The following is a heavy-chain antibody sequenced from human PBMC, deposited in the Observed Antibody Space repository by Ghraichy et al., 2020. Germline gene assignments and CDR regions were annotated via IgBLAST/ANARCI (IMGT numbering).Heavy chain of an antibody. CDR3: ARDSPAMVRGVMVDP. D-gene: IGHD3-10*01. Sequence: GESLNISCAASGFSFNTYSMNWVRQAPGKGLEWVSAIDSTSVYIYYADSVKGRFTISRDNAKNSLYLHMNSLRAEDTAVYYCARDSPAMVRGVMVDPWGQGTLVTVSS. CDR1: GFSFNTYS. J-gene: IGHJ5*02. CDR2: IDSTSVYI. V-gene: IGHV3-21*01.